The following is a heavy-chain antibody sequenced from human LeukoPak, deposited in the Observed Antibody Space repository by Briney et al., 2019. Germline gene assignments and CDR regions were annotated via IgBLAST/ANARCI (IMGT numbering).Heavy chain of an antibody. CDR3: ARGRQPRVRYYYYYMDV. CDR2: TNPNSGNT. CDR1: GYTFTSYD. Sequence: ASAKVSCKASGYTFTSYDINWVRQATGQGLEWMGWTNPNSGNTGYAQKFQGRVTMTRNTSISTAYMELSSLRSEDTAVYYCARGRQPRVRYYYYYMDVWGKGTTVTVSS. V-gene: IGHV1-8*01. D-gene: IGHD4/OR15-4a*01. J-gene: IGHJ6*03.